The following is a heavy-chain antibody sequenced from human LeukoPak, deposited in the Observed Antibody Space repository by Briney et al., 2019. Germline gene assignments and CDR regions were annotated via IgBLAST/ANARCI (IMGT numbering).Heavy chain of an antibody. J-gene: IGHJ5*02. CDR1: GFTFDDYG. CDR2: INWNGGST. V-gene: IGHV3-20*04. CDR3: ARDRGRAGSSWMSWFDP. D-gene: IGHD6-13*01. Sequence: PGGSLRLSCAASGFTFDDYGMSWVRQAPGKGLEWVSGINWNGGSTGYADSVKGRFTISRDNAKNSLYLQMNSLRAEDTAVYYCARDRGRAGSSWMSWFDPWGQGTLVTVSS.